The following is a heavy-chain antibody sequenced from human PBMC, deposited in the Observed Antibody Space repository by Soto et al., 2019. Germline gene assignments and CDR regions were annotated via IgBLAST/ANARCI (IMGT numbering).Heavy chain of an antibody. Sequence: GGSLRLSCVASGFTFSNYAMSWVRQAPGKGLEWVSTLSGSGGSTYYADSVKGRFTISRDNSKNTLYLQMNSLRAEDTAVYYCAKDTVPVATPWFDPWGQGTLVTVSS. CDR1: GFTFSNYA. D-gene: IGHD2-2*01. V-gene: IGHV3-23*01. J-gene: IGHJ5*02. CDR3: AKDTVPVATPWFDP. CDR2: LSGSGGST.